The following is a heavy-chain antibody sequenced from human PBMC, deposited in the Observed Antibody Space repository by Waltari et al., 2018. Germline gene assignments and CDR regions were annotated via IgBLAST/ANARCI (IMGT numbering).Heavy chain of an antibody. CDR2: IYYSGST. CDR1: GGSISSSSYY. Sequence: QLQLQESGPGLVKPSETLSLTCTVSGGSISSSSYYWSWIRQPPGKGLEWIGSIYYSGSTYYNPSLKSRVTISVDMSKNQFSLKLTSVTAADTAVYYCASRLLEKRDFWGQGTLVTVSS. D-gene: IGHD1-1*01. V-gene: IGHV4-39*01. CDR3: ASRLLEKRDF. J-gene: IGHJ4*02.